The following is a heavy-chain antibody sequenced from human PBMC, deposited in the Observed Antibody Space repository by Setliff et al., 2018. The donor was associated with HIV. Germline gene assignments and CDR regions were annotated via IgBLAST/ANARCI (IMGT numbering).Heavy chain of an antibody. CDR2: IYTSGIT. CDR3: ARSVDTTLVPAYYFDY. V-gene: IGHV4-4*08. J-gene: IGHJ4*02. D-gene: IGHD5-18*01. CDR1: GDSISSYY. Sequence: SETLSLTCTVSGDSISSYYWSWIRQPPGKGLEWIGYIYTSGITDYNPSLKSRVTISGDTSKNQFSLKLSSVTAADTAVYYCARSVDTTLVPAYYFDYWGQGTQVTVSS.